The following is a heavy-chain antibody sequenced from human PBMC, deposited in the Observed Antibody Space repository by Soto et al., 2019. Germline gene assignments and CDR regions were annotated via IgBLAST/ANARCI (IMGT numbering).Heavy chain of an antibody. J-gene: IGHJ4*02. Sequence: ASVKVSCKASGYTFTSYGISWVRQAPGQGLEWMGWISAYNGNTNYAQKLQGRVTMTTDTSTSTVYMELRSLRSDDTAVYYCARESGFFSGSWQRFYDYWGQGTLVTVSS. CDR1: GYTFTSYG. D-gene: IGHD6-13*01. V-gene: IGHV1-18*01. CDR3: ARESGFFSGSWQRFYDY. CDR2: ISAYNGNT.